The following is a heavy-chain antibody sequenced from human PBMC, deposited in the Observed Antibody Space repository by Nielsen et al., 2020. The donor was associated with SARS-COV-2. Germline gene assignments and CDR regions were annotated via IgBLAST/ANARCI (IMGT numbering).Heavy chain of an antibody. J-gene: IGHJ6*02. CDR2: IRSKGYGGTT. V-gene: IGHV3-49*04. D-gene: IGHD3-3*01. CDR1: GFTFGDYS. Sequence: GGSLRLSCTASGFTFGDYSMNWVRQAAGKGLEWVGFIRSKGYGGTTEYAASVKGRFTISRDDSKSIAYLQMNSLKTEDTAVYYCTRDKGFLEYLSLKYSVMDVWGQGTTVTVSS. CDR3: TRDKGFLEYLSLKYSVMDV.